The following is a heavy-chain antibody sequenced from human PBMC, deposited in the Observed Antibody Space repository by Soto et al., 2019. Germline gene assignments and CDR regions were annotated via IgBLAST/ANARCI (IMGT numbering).Heavy chain of an antibody. J-gene: IGHJ4*02. CDR3: ANGQGYYDILTGFDY. V-gene: IGHV3-23*01. CDR2: ISGSGGST. Sequence: PGGSLRLSCAASGFTFSSYAMSWVRQAPGKGLEWVSAISGSGGSTYYADSVKGRFTISRDNSKNTLYLQMNSLRAEDTAVYYCANGQGYYDILTGFDYWGQGTLVTVSS. D-gene: IGHD3-9*01. CDR1: GFTFSSYA.